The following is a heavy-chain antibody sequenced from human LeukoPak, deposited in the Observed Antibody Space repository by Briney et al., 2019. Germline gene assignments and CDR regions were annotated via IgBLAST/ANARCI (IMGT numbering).Heavy chain of an antibody. Sequence: SETLSLTCSVSGGSIISYYWSWIRQPAGKGPEWIGRIYPTGNTDYNPSLKTRVTMSTDLSKKQFSQRLRSVTAADTAVYYCARLKFYDSTGYSPGYYMDVWGKGTAVTVSS. V-gene: IGHV4-4*07. CDR2: IYPTGNT. D-gene: IGHD3-22*01. CDR3: ARLKFYDSTGYSPGYYMDV. J-gene: IGHJ6*03. CDR1: GGSIISYY.